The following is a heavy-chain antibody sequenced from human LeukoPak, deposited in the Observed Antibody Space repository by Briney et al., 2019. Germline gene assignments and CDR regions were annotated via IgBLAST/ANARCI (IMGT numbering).Heavy chain of an antibody. D-gene: IGHD3-22*01. J-gene: IGHJ4*02. Sequence: PGGSLRLSCAASGFTFSSYAMTWVRQAPGKGLEWVSAISGSGGSTYYAYSVKGRFTISRDNSKNTLYLQMNSLRAEDTAVYYCANSNYDSSGYHDYWGQGTLVTVSS. CDR3: ANSNYDSSGYHDY. CDR1: GFTFSSYA. CDR2: ISGSGGST. V-gene: IGHV3-23*01.